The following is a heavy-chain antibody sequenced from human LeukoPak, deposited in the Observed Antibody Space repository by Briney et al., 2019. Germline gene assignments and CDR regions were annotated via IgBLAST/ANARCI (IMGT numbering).Heavy chain of an antibody. V-gene: IGHV3-23*01. CDR1: GFTFSSYG. CDR3: AKDSCSGGSCHSYYFDY. Sequence: GGSPRLSCAASGFTFSSYGMHWVRQAPGKGLEWVSAISGSGGSTYYADSVKGRFTISRDNSKNTLYLQMNSLRAEDTAVYYCAKDSCSGGSCHSYYFDYWGQGTLVTVSS. CDR2: ISGSGGST. D-gene: IGHD2-15*01. J-gene: IGHJ4*02.